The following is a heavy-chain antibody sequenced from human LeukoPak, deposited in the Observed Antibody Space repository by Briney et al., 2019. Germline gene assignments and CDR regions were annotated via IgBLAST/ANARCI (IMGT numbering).Heavy chain of an antibody. CDR1: GFTFSNYW. Sequence: QSGGSLRLSCAASGFTFSNYWMHWVRQAPGKGLVWVSRVNSDGSSTSYADPVKGRFTISRDNAKNSLYLQMNSLRAEDTAVYNCAREEKGVWGSYRFDYWGQGTLVTVSS. J-gene: IGHJ4*02. D-gene: IGHD3-16*02. CDR3: AREEKGVWGSYRFDY. V-gene: IGHV3-74*01. CDR2: VNSDGSST.